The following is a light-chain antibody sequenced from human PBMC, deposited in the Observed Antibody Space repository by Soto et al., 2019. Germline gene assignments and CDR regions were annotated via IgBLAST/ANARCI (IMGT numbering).Light chain of an antibody. CDR2: GAS. Sequence: EVVRTQGRVALSVSPGERATLSCRASQSVSTNLAWYQHKPGQAPRLLIYGASTRATGIPASFSGSGSGTEFTLTISCLESEDIPVYSSQPYKNWPLLGQGTRMEIK. CDR3: QPYKNWPL. V-gene: IGKV3-15*01. CDR1: QSVSTN. J-gene: IGKJ5*01.